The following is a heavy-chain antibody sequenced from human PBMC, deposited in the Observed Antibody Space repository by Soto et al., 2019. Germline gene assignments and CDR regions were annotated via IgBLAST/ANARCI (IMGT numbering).Heavy chain of an antibody. V-gene: IGHV3-7*01. J-gene: IGHJ4*02. CDR1: GFTFSSSW. D-gene: IGHD3-10*01. Sequence: PGGSLRLSCAASGFTFSSSWMSWVRQAPGKGLEWVANIKQDGSEKYYVDSVMGRFTISRDNAKNSLYLQMNSLRAEDTAVYYCARELSWSGKDYWGQGTQVTVSS. CDR3: ARELSWSGKDY. CDR2: IKQDGSEK.